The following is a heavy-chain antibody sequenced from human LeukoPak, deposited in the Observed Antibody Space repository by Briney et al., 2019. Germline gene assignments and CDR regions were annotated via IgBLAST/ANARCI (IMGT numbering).Heavy chain of an antibody. J-gene: IGHJ4*02. D-gene: IGHD1-14*01. CDR3: FSIKGGSEDY. V-gene: IGHV1-46*01. CDR1: GYTFTSYY. CDR2: INAGGGST. Sequence: ASVKVSCKASGYTFTSYYIHWVRQAPGQGLEWMGVINAGGGSTSYAQRFQGRVTMTRDTSTSTVYMELSSLRSEDTAVYYCFSIKGGSEDYWGQGTLVTVSS.